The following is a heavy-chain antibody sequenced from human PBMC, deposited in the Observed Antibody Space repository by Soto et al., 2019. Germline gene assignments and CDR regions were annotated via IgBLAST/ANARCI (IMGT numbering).Heavy chain of an antibody. CDR1: GFTFDDYA. Sequence: GGSLRLSCAASGFTFDDYAMHWVRQAPGKGLEWVSGISWNSGSIGYADSVKGRFTISRDNAKNSLYLQMNSLRAEDTALYYCAKDGDGGSSSEEYYYYGMDVWGQGTTVTVSS. D-gene: IGHD6-6*01. CDR2: ISWNSGSI. V-gene: IGHV3-9*01. CDR3: AKDGDGGSSSEEYYYYGMDV. J-gene: IGHJ6*02.